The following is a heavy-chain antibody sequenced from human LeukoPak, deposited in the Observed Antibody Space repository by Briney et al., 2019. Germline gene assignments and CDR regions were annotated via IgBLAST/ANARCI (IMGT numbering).Heavy chain of an antibody. Sequence: PGGSLRLSCAASGFTFSSYGMHWVRQAPVKGLEWVAVISYDGSNKYYADSVKDRFTISRDNSKNTLYLQMSSLRAEDTAVYYCAKVGQYYYDTSGFDYWGQGTLVTVSS. V-gene: IGHV3-30*18. J-gene: IGHJ4*02. CDR1: GFTFSSYG. D-gene: IGHD3-22*01. CDR2: ISYDGSNK. CDR3: AKVGQYYYDTSGFDY.